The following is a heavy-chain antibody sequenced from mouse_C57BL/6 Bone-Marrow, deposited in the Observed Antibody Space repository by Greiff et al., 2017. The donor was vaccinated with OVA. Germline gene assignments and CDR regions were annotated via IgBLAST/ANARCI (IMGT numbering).Heavy chain of an antibody. J-gene: IGHJ1*03. CDR3: TTWDYDEDWYFDV. Sequence: VQLQQSGAELVRPGASVKLSCIASGFNIKDDYMHWVKQRPEQGLEWIGWIDPENGDTEYASKFQGKATITADTSSNTAYLQLSSLTSEDTAVYYCTTWDYDEDWYFDVWGTGTTVTVSS. D-gene: IGHD2-4*01. V-gene: IGHV14-4*01. CDR2: IDPENGDT. CDR1: GFNIKDDY.